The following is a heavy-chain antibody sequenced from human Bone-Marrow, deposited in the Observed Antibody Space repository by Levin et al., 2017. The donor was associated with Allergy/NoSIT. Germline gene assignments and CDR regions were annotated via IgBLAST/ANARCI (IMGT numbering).Heavy chain of an antibody. D-gene: IGHD6-19*01. Sequence: PSETLSLTCAVYGGSFSGYYWSWIRQPPGKGLEWIGEINHSGSTNYNPSLKSRVTISVDTSKNQFSLKLSSVTAADTAVYYCARGLGQQEVAGTSPHYYFDYWGQGTLVTVSS. CDR3: ARGLGQQEVAGTSPHYYFDY. V-gene: IGHV4-34*01. CDR1: GGSFSGYY. CDR2: INHSGST. J-gene: IGHJ4*02.